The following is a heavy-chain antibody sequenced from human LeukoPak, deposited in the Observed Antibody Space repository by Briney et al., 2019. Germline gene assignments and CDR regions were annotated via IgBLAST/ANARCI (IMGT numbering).Heavy chain of an antibody. D-gene: IGHD4-23*01. CDR2: INTNTGNP. CDR3: ASSEQLVTQRTHFDY. J-gene: IGHJ4*02. V-gene: IGHV7-4-1*02. Sequence: ASVKVSCKASGYTFTSYAMNWVRQAPGQGLEWMGWINTNTGNPTYAQGFTGRFVFSLDTSVSTAYLQISSLKAEDTAVYYCASSEQLVTQRTHFDYWGQGTLVTVSS. CDR1: GYTFTSYA.